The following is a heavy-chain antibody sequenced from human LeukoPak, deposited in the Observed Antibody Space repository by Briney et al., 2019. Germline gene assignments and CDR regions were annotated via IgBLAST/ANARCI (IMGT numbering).Heavy chain of an antibody. D-gene: IGHD3-3*01. V-gene: IGHV4-61*02. Sequence: SETLSLTCTVSGGSISSGSYYWSWIRQPAGKGLEWIGRIYTSGSTNYNPSLKSRVTISVDTSKNQFSLKLSSVTAADTAVYYCARVTIFGAVKNWGQGTLVTVSS. CDR2: IYTSGST. CDR3: ARVTIFGAVKN. J-gene: IGHJ4*02. CDR1: GGSISSGSYY.